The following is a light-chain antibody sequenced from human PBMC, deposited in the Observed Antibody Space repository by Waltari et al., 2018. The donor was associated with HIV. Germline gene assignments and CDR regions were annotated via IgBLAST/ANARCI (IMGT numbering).Light chain of an antibody. V-gene: IGKV3D-15*03. CDR1: ESLGNN. CDR2: GAS. CDR3: HQYKDWPVT. J-gene: IGKJ5*01. Sequence: EIVMTQFPATLSVSPGERVIFSCSASESLGNNLAWYQHKPGQAHRLLIYGASIRTAGTPARFSGGGSGTDFTLTVTIVQSEDFAVYYCHQYKDWPVTFGQGTRLDIK.